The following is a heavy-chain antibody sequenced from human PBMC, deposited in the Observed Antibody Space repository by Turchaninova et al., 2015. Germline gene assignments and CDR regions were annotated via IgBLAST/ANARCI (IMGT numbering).Heavy chain of an antibody. D-gene: IGHD3-16*01. Sequence: QITLKESGPTLVKPTQPLTLTCNFPGFSLSTTEVAVGWIRQSPGKALEWLALIYGEDDKRHSPSLKSRLTITRDTSKNQVVLIMTNVDPVDTATYYCAHSLILGSQASSFDIWGQGTTVTVSS. CDR3: AHSLILGSQASSFDI. CDR2: IYGEDDK. CDR1: GFSLSTTEVA. V-gene: IGHV2-5*02. J-gene: IGHJ3*02.